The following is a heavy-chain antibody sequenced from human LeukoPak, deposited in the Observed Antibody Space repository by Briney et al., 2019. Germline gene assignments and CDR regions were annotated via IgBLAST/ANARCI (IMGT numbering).Heavy chain of an antibody. J-gene: IGHJ1*01. CDR1: GGSISSGGYS. V-gene: IGHV4-30-2*01. CDR2: SYHSGST. D-gene: IGHD6-13*01. Sequence: SQTLSLTCAVSGGSISSGGYSWSWIRQPPGKGLEWIGYSYHSGSTYYNPSLKSRVTISVDRSKNQFSLKLSSVTAADTAVYYCASFSSWYSYFQHWGQGTLVTVSS. CDR3: ASFSSWYSYFQH.